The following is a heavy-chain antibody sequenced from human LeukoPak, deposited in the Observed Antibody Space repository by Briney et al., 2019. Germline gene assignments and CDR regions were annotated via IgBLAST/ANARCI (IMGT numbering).Heavy chain of an antibody. Sequence: SETLSLTCTVSGDSISNYYWSWIRQPAGKGLEWIGRLYTSESTNYKPSLKSRVTMSVDTSKNQFSLKLSSVTAADTAVYYCARDRRDTGNYYYYMDVWGNGTTVTVSS. CDR1: GDSISNYY. J-gene: IGHJ6*03. D-gene: IGHD5-18*01. V-gene: IGHV4-4*07. CDR2: LYTSEST. CDR3: ARDRRDTGNYYYYMDV.